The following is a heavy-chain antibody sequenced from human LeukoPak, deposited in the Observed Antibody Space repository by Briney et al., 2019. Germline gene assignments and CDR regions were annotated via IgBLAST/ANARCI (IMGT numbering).Heavy chain of an antibody. CDR1: GFTFSKYA. CDR2: ISVSGGST. V-gene: IGHV3-23*01. J-gene: IGHJ5*02. CDR3: ARDLGSSNWYVGWFDP. Sequence: GGSLRLSCAASGFTFSKYAMTWVRQAPGKGLEWVSGISVSGGSTSYADSVKGRFTISRDNAKNSLYLQMNSLRDEDTAVYYCARDLGSSNWYVGWFDPWGQGTLVTVSS. D-gene: IGHD6-13*01.